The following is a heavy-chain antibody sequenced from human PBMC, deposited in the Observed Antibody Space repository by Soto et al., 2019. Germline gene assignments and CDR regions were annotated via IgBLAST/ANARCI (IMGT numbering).Heavy chain of an antibody. J-gene: IGHJ4*02. D-gene: IGHD2-8*01. Sequence: PSETLSVTCTVSGGSISSGGYYWSWIRQHPGKGLEWIGYIYYSGSTYYNPSLKSRVTISVDTSKNQFSLKLGSVTAADTAVYYCARVEIGYCTNGVCLAADYWGQGTLVTVSS. CDR2: IYYSGST. V-gene: IGHV4-31*03. CDR1: GGSISSGGYY. CDR3: ARVEIGYCTNGVCLAADY.